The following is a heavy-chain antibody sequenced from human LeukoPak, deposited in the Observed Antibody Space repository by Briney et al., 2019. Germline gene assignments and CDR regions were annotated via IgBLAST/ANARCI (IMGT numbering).Heavy chain of an antibody. V-gene: IGHV4-34*01. CDR2: INHSGST. CDR3: ARVPPYGSGRGYFDY. CDR1: GGSFSGYY. D-gene: IGHD3-10*01. J-gene: IGHJ4*02. Sequence: PSETLSLTCAVYGGSFSGYYWSWIRQPPGKGLEWIGEINHSGSTKFCPSLKSRVTILVDTSKKHSALKLSSVTAADTAVYYCARVPPYGSGRGYFDYWGQGTLVTVSS.